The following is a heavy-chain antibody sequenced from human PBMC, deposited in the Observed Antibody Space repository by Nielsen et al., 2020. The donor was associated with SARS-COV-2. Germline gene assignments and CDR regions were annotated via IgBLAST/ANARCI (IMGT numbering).Heavy chain of an antibody. CDR2: IIPIFGTA. D-gene: IGHD6-19*01. Sequence: SVKVSCKASGGTFSRHAISWVRQAPGQGLEWMGGIIPIFGTANYAQKFQGRVTITADESTSTAYMELSSLRSEDTAVYYCARVNGSGWSGRYWYFDLWGRGTLVTVSS. J-gene: IGHJ2*01. V-gene: IGHV1-69*13. CDR1: GGTFSRHA. CDR3: ARVNGSGWSGRYWYFDL.